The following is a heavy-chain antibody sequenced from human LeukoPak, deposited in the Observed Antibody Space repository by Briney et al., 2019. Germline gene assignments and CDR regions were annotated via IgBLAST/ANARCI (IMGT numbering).Heavy chain of an antibody. D-gene: IGHD4-17*01. CDR1: GYRFNTYG. V-gene: IGHV1-18*01. CDR3: ATTTVTGYGMDV. CDR2: IRTDNGDT. J-gene: IGHJ6*02. Sequence: ASVKVSCKASGYRFNTYGISWVRQAPGQGLEWMGWIRTDNGDTNYAPNFQGRVAMTTDTSTSTAYMELSSLRSEDTAVYYCATTTVTGYGMDVWGQGTTVTVSS.